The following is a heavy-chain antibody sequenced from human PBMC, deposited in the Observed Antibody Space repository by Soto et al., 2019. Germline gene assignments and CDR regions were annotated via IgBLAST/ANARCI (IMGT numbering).Heavy chain of an antibody. CDR3: VSERSGYSFDN. D-gene: IGHD1-1*01. CDR1: GVAFSSYW. Sequence: QLVESGGGSVQPGGSLRLSCAASGVAFSSYWMHWVRQVPGKGLVWVAHTNSYGSDTTYADSVKGRFTISRDNARNTLYLQMNSLRDDDTAVYYCVSERSGYSFDNWGQGALVIVSS. V-gene: IGHV3-74*03. CDR2: TNSYGSDT. J-gene: IGHJ5*02.